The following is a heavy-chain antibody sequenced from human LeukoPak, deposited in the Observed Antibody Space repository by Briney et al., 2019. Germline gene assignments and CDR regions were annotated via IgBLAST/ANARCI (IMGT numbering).Heavy chain of an antibody. CDR1: GFTVSSNY. V-gene: IGHV3-53*01. CDR2: IYSGGST. J-gene: IGHJ4*02. CDR3: ASSIAARRQFDY. Sequence: GSLRLSCAASGFTVSSNYMSWVRQAPGKGLEWVSVIYSGGSTYYADSVKGRFTISRDNSKNTLYLQMNSLRAEDTAVYYCASSIAARRQFDYWGQGTLVTVSS. D-gene: IGHD6-6*01.